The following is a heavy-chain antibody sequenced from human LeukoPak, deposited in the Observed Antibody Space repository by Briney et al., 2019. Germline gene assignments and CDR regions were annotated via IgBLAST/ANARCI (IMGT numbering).Heavy chain of an antibody. CDR2: ISGSNSYI. D-gene: IGHD3-22*01. V-gene: IGHV3-21*01. CDR1: GFTFNSYS. J-gene: IGHJ1*01. Sequence: GSLRLSCAASGFTFNSYSMNWVRQAPGQGLEWVSSISGSNSYIYYADSMKGRFTISRDNAKNSLYLQMNSLRAEDTAVYYCARGEDHYDSSGYVYFQHWGQGTLVTVSS. CDR3: ARGEDHYDSSGYVYFQH.